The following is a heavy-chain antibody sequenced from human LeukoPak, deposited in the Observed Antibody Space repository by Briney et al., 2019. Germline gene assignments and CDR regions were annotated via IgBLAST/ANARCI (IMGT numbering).Heavy chain of an antibody. D-gene: IGHD2-2*01. CDR1: GYSFTSYW. Sequence: GESLKISCKGSGYSFTSYWIGWVRQMPGKGLEWMGIIYPGDSDTRYSPSFQGQVTISADKSISTAYLQSSSLKASDTAVYYCARRGSCTSTSCYEYFDYWGQGTLVTVSS. CDR3: ARRGSCTSTSCYEYFDY. V-gene: IGHV5-51*01. J-gene: IGHJ4*02. CDR2: IYPGDSDT.